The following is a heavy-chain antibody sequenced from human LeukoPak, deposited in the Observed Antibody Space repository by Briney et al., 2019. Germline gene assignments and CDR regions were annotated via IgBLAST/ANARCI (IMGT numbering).Heavy chain of an antibody. J-gene: IGHJ6*02. V-gene: IGHV3-30*14. CDR2: ISYDGSNK. Sequence: PGRSLRLSCAASGFTFSSYAMHWVRQAPGKGLERVAVISYDGSNKYYADSVKGRFTISRDNSKNTLYLQMNSLRAEDTAVYYCASRDKGYYYGMDVWGQGTTVTVSS. D-gene: IGHD5-24*01. CDR1: GFTFSSYA. CDR3: ASRDKGYYYGMDV.